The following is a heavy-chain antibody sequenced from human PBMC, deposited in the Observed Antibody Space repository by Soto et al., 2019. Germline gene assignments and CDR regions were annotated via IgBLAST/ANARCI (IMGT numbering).Heavy chain of an antibody. J-gene: IGHJ4*02. CDR1: GGSISSGGYY. Sequence: QVQLQESGPGLVKPSQTLSLTCTVSGGSISSGGYYWSWIRQHPGKGLEWIGYIYYSGSTSYNPSLKSRVTISVDTSKDQFSLKLSSGTAADPAVYYCAREGGYGFDYWGQGTLVTVSS. D-gene: IGHD5-18*01. CDR2: IYYSGST. V-gene: IGHV4-31*03. CDR3: AREGGYGFDY.